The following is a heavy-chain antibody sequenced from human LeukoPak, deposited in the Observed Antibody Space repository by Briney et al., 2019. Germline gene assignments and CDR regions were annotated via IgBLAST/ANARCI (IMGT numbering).Heavy chain of an antibody. CDR2: ISSSSSYT. CDR3: VKGRRFNNSPDSFGI. CDR1: GFTFNFYS. Sequence: PGGSLRLSCTASGFTFNFYSMNWVRQAPGKGLEWVSAISSSSSYTYYADSVKGRFTISRGNAKNSLYLQLNSLPAEDTALYYCVKGRRFNNSPDSFGIWGQGTMGTGSS. D-gene: IGHD5-24*01. V-gene: IGHV3-21*04. J-gene: IGHJ3*02.